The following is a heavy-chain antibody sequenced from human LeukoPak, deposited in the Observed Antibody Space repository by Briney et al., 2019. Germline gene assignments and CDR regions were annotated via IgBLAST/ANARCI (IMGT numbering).Heavy chain of an antibody. J-gene: IGHJ4*02. Sequence: HSGGSLRLSRAASGFTFSRYGMSWVRQAPGKGLEWVSSIGGGGVSTYFADSVKGRFTISRDNSKNTLYLHMNNLRAEDTAVYYCAKHPSGYYYDLFDYWGQGTLVTVSS. CDR2: IGGGGVST. CDR1: GFTFSRYG. V-gene: IGHV3-23*01. D-gene: IGHD3-22*01. CDR3: AKHPSGYYYDLFDY.